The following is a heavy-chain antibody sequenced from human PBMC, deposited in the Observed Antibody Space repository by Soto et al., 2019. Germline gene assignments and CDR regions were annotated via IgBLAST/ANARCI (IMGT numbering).Heavy chain of an antibody. D-gene: IGHD3-22*01. V-gene: IGHV1-2*02. J-gene: IGHJ6*02. CDR2: INPNSGGT. Sequence: QVQLVQSGAEVKKPGASVKVSCKASGYTLTGYYMHWVRQAPGQGLEWMGWINPNSGGTNYAQKFQGRVNRTRDSAVSTGYMELSRLRSADTAVYYWARDLEVIRAMAVWGQGTTVAVSS. CDR1: GYTLTGYY. CDR3: ARDLEVIRAMAV.